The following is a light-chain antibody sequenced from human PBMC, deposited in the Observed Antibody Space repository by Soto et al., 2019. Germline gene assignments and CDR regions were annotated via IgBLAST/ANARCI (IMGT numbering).Light chain of an antibody. Sequence: DIQMTQSPSSVSASVGDRVTITCRASQGISSSLAWYQQAPGKAPKLLIYGASTLESGVPSRCSGSGSGTEFTLTINSLQPEDFATYFCQQADSFPFLTFGGGTKVEIK. J-gene: IGKJ4*01. CDR3: QQADSFPFLT. V-gene: IGKV1-12*02. CDR2: GAS. CDR1: QGISSS.